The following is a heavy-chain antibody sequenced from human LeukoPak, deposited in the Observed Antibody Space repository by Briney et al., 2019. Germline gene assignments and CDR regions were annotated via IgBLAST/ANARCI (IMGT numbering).Heavy chain of an antibody. CDR1: SGSISGYY. D-gene: IGHD3-10*01. J-gene: IGHJ3*02. Sequence: SETLSLTCTVSSGSISGYYWGWIRQPPGKGLEWIGSIYHSGSTYYNPSLKSRVTISVDTSKNQFSLKLSSVTAADTAVYYCARDTYYGSGSYPGAFDIWGQGTMVTVSS. CDR3: ARDTYYGSGSYPGAFDI. CDR2: IYHSGST. V-gene: IGHV4-38-2*02.